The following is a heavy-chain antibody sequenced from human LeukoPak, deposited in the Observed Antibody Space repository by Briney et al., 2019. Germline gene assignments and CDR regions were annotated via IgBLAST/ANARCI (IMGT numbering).Heavy chain of an antibody. D-gene: IGHD6-19*01. V-gene: IGHV3-64D*09. CDR1: GFIFRSYA. Sequence: PGGSLRLSCSASGFIFRSYAMHWVRQAPGKGLEYVSAMSSNGGTTYYVDSVKGRFTISRDNSKNTLYLQMSSLRAEDTAVYYCARVGHSSGWYFDYWGQGTLVTVSS. J-gene: IGHJ4*02. CDR2: MSSNGGTT. CDR3: ARVGHSSGWYFDY.